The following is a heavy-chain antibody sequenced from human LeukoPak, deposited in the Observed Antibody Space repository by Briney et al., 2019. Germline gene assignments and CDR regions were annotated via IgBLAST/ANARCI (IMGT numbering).Heavy chain of an antibody. V-gene: IGHV4-34*01. CDR1: GGSFSGYY. D-gene: IGHD2-15*01. J-gene: IGHJ4*02. CDR3: ASWYCGCSGGSCYPY. CDR2: INHSGST. Sequence: SETLSLTCAVYGGSFSGYYWSWIRKPPGKGLEWIGEINHSGSTNYNPYLKNRVTMSVDTSKNQFSLKLSSVTAADTAVYYCASWYCGCSGGSCYPYWGQGTLVTVSS.